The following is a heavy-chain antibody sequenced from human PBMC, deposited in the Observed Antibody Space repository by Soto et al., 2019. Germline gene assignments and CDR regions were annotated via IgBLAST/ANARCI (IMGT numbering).Heavy chain of an antibody. CDR1: GFTFSSYW. V-gene: IGHV3-74*01. D-gene: IGHD6-19*01. CDR3: ARERSGWCGGYFDD. J-gene: IGHJ4*02. CDR2: INSDGSST. Sequence: PGGSLRLSCAASGFTFSSYWMHWVRQAPGKGLVWVSRINSDGSSTSYADSVKGRFTISRDNAKNTLYLQMNSLRAEDTAVYYCARERSGWCGGYFDDWGQGTRVTVAS.